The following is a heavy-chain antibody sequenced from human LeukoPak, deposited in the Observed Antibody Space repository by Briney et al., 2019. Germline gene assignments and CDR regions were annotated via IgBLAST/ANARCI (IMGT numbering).Heavy chain of an antibody. CDR1: GGSFSGYY. D-gene: IGHD6-13*01. V-gene: IGHV4-34*01. CDR3: ARGSLSSSWSFDY. CDR2: INHSGST. Sequence: SETLSLTCAVYGGSFSGYYWSWIRQPPGKGLEWIGEINHSGSTNYNPSLKSRVTISVDTSKNQFSLKLSSVTAADTAVYYCARGSLSSSWSFDYWGQGTLVTVFS. J-gene: IGHJ4*02.